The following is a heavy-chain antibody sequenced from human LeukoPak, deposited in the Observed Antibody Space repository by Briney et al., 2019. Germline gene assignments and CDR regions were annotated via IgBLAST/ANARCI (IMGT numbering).Heavy chain of an antibody. V-gene: IGHV4-59*08. D-gene: IGHD3-22*01. J-gene: IGHJ4*02. CDR2: IYYSGST. Sequence: ASETLSLTCIVSGGSISSYYWSWIRQPPGKRLEWIGSIYYSGSTHYNPSLKSRVTISVDTSKNQFSLRLSSVTAADTAVYYCARNDSSGYFDYWGQGTLVTVSS. CDR3: ARNDSSGYFDY. CDR1: GGSISSYY.